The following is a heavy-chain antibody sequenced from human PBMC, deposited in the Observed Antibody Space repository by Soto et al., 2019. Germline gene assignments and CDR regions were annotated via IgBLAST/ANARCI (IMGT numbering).Heavy chain of an antibody. Sequence: QLQLQESGPGLMKPSETLSLTCTVSGGSISSSSYYWGWIRQPPGKGLEWIGSIYYSGSTYYNPSLKSRVTISVDTATNQFSLKLSSVTAADTAVYYCARHVGYDSSGYYYSYYFDYWGQGTLVTVSS. CDR2: IYYSGST. V-gene: IGHV4-39*01. D-gene: IGHD3-22*01. CDR1: GGSISSSSYY. CDR3: ARHVGYDSSGYYYSYYFDY. J-gene: IGHJ4*02.